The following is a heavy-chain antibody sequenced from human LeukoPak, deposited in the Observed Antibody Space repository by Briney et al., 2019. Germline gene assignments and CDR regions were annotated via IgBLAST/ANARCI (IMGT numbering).Heavy chain of an antibody. J-gene: IGHJ4*02. V-gene: IGHV3-11*01. CDR3: ARGDSYGSLYYFDY. Sequence: KSGGSLRLSCAASGFTFSDYYMSWICQAPGKGLEWVSYISSSGSTIYYADSVKGRFTISRDNAKNSLYLQMNSLRAEDTAVYYCARGDSYGSLYYFDYWGQGTLVTVSS. CDR2: ISSSGSTI. D-gene: IGHD5-18*01. CDR1: GFTFSDYY.